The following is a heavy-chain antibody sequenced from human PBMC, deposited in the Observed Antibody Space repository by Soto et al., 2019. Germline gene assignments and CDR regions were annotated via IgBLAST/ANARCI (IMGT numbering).Heavy chain of an antibody. Sequence: PGGSLRLSCAASGFTFSSYAMSWVRQAPGKGLEWVSAISGSGGSTYYADSVKGRFTISRDNSKNTLYLQMNSLRAEDTAVYYCAKENSKWLGGESYYFDYWGQGTLVTVS. CDR2: ISGSGGST. CDR1: GFTFSSYA. J-gene: IGHJ4*02. V-gene: IGHV3-23*01. D-gene: IGHD6-19*01. CDR3: AKENSKWLGGESYYFDY.